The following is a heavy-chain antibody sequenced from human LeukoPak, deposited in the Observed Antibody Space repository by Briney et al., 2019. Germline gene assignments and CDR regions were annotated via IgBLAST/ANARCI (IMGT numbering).Heavy chain of an antibody. V-gene: IGHV1-18*01. CDR2: ISAYNGNT. CDR3: ARDPGRIAVAGRAFDY. D-gene: IGHD6-19*01. J-gene: IGHJ4*02. Sequence: ASVKVSCKASGYTFTSYGISWVRQAPGQGLEWMGWISAYNGNTNYAQKLQGRVTITTDTSTSTAYMELRSLRSDDTAVYYCARDPGRIAVAGRAFDYWGQGTLVTVSS. CDR1: GYTFTSYG.